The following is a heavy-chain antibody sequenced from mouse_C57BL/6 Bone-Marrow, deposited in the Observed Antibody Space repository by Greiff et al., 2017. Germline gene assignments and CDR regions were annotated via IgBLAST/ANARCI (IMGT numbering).Heavy chain of an antibody. CDR2: IYPGGGYT. Sequence: VKLQESGAELVRPGTSVKMSCKASGYTFTNYWIGWAKQRPGHGLEWIGDIYPGGGYTNYNEKFKGKATLTADKSSSTAYMQFSSLTSEDSAIYYWARGYYSSFFDYWGQGTTLTVSS. CDR1: GYTFTNYW. CDR3: ARGYYSSFFDY. V-gene: IGHV1-63*01. J-gene: IGHJ2*01. D-gene: IGHD1-1*01.